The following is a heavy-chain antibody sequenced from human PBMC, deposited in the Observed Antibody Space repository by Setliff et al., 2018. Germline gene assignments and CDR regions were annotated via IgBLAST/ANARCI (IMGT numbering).Heavy chain of an antibody. CDR2: ILHSGNI. J-gene: IGHJ4*02. CDR1: GGSFSGYY. V-gene: IGHV4-34*12. Sequence: PSATLSLTCAAYGGSFSGYYWSWIRQPPGKRLEWIGEILHSGNINYNPSLKSRVTISMDTSKNQFSLKVNSVTAADTAVYYCARSFSRSEKFLLDYWGQGALVTVSS. D-gene: IGHD2-15*01. CDR3: ARSFSRSEKFLLDY.